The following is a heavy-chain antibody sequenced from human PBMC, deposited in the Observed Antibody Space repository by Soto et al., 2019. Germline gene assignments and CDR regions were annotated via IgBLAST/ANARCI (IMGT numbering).Heavy chain of an antibody. CDR3: ARCGEYSGYDYYYYYGMDV. CDR1: GYTFTSYY. Sequence: GASVKVSCKASGYTFTSYYMHWVRQAPGQGLEWMGIINPSGGSTSYAQKFQGRVTMTRDTSTSTVYMEPSSLRSEDTAVYYCARCGEYSGYDYYYYYGMDVWGQGTTVTVSS. CDR2: INPSGGST. D-gene: IGHD5-12*01. V-gene: IGHV1-46*01. J-gene: IGHJ6*02.